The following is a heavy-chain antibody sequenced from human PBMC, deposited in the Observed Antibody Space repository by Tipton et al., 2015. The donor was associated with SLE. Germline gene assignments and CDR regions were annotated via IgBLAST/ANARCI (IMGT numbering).Heavy chain of an antibody. V-gene: IGHV4-59*08. J-gene: IGHJ4*02. CDR1: GGSMNNYY. CDR2: VLYSGTT. D-gene: IGHD3-22*01. CDR3: ARQVVYDTSGYYYFDS. Sequence: LRLSCSVSGGSMNNYYWNWIRQSPGKGLEWIGHVLYSGTTNYNPSLKSRVTISVDTSKSQFSLRLNSVTAADTAVYYCARQVVYDTSGYYYFDSWGQGTLVTVSS.